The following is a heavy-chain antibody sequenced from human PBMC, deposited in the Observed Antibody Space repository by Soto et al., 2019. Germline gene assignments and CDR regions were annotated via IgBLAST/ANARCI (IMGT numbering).Heavy chain of an antibody. V-gene: IGHV4-34*01. J-gene: IGHJ6*02. CDR3: ARAPYSSGWSLFPYYYYGMDV. Sequence: SETLSLTCAVYGGSFSVYYWSWIRHPPGKGLEWIGEINHSGSTNYNPSLKSRVTISVDTSKNQFSLKLSSVTAADTAVYYCARAPYSSGWSLFPYYYYGMDVWGQGTTVTVSS. CDR2: INHSGST. CDR1: GGSFSVYY. D-gene: IGHD6-19*01.